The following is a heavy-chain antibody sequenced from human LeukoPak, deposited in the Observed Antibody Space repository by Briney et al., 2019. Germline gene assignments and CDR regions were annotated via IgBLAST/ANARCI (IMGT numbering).Heavy chain of an antibody. CDR1: GFTFSDYY. J-gene: IGHJ4*02. D-gene: IGHD6-6*01. CDR2: ISSSGSTI. Sequence: SGGSLRLSCAASGFTFSDYYMSWIRQAPGKGLEWISYISSSGSTIYYADSVKGRFTISRDNARNSLYLQMNSLRAEDTAVYYCARERAIASLRPYYFDYWGQGTLVTVSS. V-gene: IGHV3-11*01. CDR3: ARERAIASLRPYYFDY.